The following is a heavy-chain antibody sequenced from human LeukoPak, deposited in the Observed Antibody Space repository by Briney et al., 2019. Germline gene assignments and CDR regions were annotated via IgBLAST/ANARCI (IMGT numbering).Heavy chain of an antibody. J-gene: IGHJ5*02. V-gene: IGHV1-8*03. D-gene: IGHD2-21*02. CDR3: ARGPLYCGGDCPTRWFDP. CDR1: GYTFTSYD. Sequence: ASVKVSCKASGYTFTSYDINWVRQATGQGLEWMGWMNPNSGNTGYAQKFQGRVTITRNTSIGTAYMELSSLRSEDTAVYYCARGPLYCGGDCPTRWFDPWGQGTLVTVSS. CDR2: MNPNSGNT.